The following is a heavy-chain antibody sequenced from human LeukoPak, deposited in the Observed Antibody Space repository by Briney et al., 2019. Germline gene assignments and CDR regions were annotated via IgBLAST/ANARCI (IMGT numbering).Heavy chain of an antibody. J-gene: IGHJ4*02. CDR2: VHYSGSA. V-gene: IGHV4-30-4*01. CDR1: GGSIISGDYY. D-gene: IGHD3-16*02. CDR3: ARTGGWGNYRNFDY. Sequence: SETLSLTCNVSGGSIISGDYYWSWIRQPPGKGLEWIGYVHYSGSAFYNPSLKSRVSLSADTSENQFSLKMTSVTAADTAVFYCARTGGWGNYRNFDYWGQGILVTVSS.